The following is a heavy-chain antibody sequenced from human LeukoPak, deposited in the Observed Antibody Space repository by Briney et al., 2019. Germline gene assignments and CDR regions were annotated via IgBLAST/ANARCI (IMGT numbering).Heavy chain of an antibody. Sequence: GGSLRLSCAASGFTLSSYWMHWVRQVPGKGLVWVSRINSDGSNTRYADSVQGRFTVPRDNAKNTLFLQMNSLRTEDTAVYYCVRGIQSWFNGMDVWGQGTTVTVSS. CDR1: GFTLSSYW. D-gene: IGHD3-10*01. V-gene: IGHV3-74*01. CDR3: VRGIQSWFNGMDV. J-gene: IGHJ6*02. CDR2: INSDGSNT.